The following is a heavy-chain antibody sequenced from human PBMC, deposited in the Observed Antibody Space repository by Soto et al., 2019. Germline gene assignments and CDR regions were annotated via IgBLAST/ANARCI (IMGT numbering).Heavy chain of an antibody. Sequence: PGGSLRLSCAASAFTFINAWMTWVRPAPGKGLEWVGRIKSKTDGGTTVYAAPVKGRFTISRDDSKTTLYLQMNSLKTEDKAVYYCTTEERYGDYLKYYYGKDAWGQGTTVTVSS. V-gene: IGHV3-15*01. CDR1: AFTFINAW. CDR2: IKSKTDGGTT. J-gene: IGHJ6*02. D-gene: IGHD4-17*01. CDR3: TTEERYGDYLKYYYGKDA.